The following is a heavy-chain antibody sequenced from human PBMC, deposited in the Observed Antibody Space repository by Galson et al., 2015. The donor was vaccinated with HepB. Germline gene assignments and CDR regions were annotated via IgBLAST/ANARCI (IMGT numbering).Heavy chain of an antibody. CDR3: ARELSTSSSSGLGY. CDR1: GFNFSNLV. Sequence: SLRLSCAASGFNFSNLVMHWVRQAPGKGLEWVALIWYDESNIFYGDSVKGRFTISRDNSKNTLSLQMNSLRAEDTAVYYCARELSTSSSSGLGYWGQGTLVTVSS. V-gene: IGHV3-33*01. J-gene: IGHJ4*02. CDR2: IWYDESNI. D-gene: IGHD6-6*01.